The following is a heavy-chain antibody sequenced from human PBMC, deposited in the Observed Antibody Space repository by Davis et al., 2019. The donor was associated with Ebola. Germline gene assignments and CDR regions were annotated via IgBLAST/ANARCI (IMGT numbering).Heavy chain of an antibody. CDR2: ISYDGSNK. J-gene: IGHJ6*02. V-gene: IGHV3-30-3*01. CDR1: GFTFSNYA. Sequence: GGSLRLSCAASGFTFSNYAMHWVRQAPGKGLEWVAVISYDGSNKYYADSVKGRFTISRDNSKNSLYLQMNSLRTEDTALYYCAKDRSITIFGVVIMSSGMDVWGQGTTVTVSS. D-gene: IGHD3-3*01. CDR3: AKDRSITIFGVVIMSSGMDV.